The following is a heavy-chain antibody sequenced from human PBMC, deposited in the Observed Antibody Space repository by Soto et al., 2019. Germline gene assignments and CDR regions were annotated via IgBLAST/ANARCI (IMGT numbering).Heavy chain of an antibody. Sequence: LRLSCAAFGFTFRSYAMSWVRQAPGKGLEWVSVISGGGGSTYYADSVKGRFTISRDNSKNTLYLQMNSLRAEDTAVYYCAKGEDVGINWFDPWGQGTLVTVSS. J-gene: IGHJ5*02. CDR1: GFTFRSYA. V-gene: IGHV3-23*01. CDR3: AKGEDVGINWFDP. CDR2: ISGGGGST. D-gene: IGHD2-15*01.